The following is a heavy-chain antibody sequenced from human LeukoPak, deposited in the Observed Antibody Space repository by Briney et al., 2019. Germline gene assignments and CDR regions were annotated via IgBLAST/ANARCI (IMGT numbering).Heavy chain of an antibody. Sequence: GGSLRLSCAASGFTFSSYTMHWIRQAPGKGLEWVSSISGSNSYIFYADSVKGRFTVSRDNAKDSLYLQMNSLRAEDTAVYYCEGHNYGGPFDYWGLGTVVTVSS. CDR2: ISGSNSYI. CDR1: GFTFSSYT. CDR3: EGHNYGGPFDY. D-gene: IGHD4/OR15-4a*01. J-gene: IGHJ4*02. V-gene: IGHV3-21*01.